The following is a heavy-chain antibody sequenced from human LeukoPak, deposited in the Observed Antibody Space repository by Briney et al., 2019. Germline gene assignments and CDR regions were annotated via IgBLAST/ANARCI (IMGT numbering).Heavy chain of an antibody. D-gene: IGHD5-12*01. Sequence: GGSLRLSCAASGFTFSSSGMSWVRQAPGKGLEWVSTISGSGGSTYYADSVKGRFTISRDISKNTLYLQMNSLRVEDTAVYYCAKTYSRESGYDFFFHYWGQGTRVTVSS. CDR2: ISGSGGST. CDR1: GFTFSSSG. J-gene: IGHJ4*02. V-gene: IGHV3-23*01. CDR3: AKTYSRESGYDFFFHY.